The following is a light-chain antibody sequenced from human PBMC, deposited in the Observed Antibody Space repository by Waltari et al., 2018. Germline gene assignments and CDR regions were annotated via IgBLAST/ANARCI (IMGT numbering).Light chain of an antibody. J-gene: IGKJ1*01. CDR3: QQRSNWPPTWT. CDR1: QSVSSY. Sequence: EIVLTQSPATLSLSPGERATLPCRASQSVSSYLAWYQQKPGQAPRLLIYDTSSRATGIPARFSGSGSGTVFTLTISSLEPEDFAVYYCQQRSNWPPTWTFGQGTKVEIK. CDR2: DTS. V-gene: IGKV3-11*01.